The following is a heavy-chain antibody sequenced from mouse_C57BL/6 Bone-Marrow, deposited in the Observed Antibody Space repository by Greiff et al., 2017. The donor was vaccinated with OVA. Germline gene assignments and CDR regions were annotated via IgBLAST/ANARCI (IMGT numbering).Heavy chain of an antibody. Sequence: VMLVESGAELVRPGTSVKVSCKASGYAFTNYLIEWVKQRPGQGLEWIGVINPGSGGTNYNEKFKGKATLTADKSSSTAYMQLSSLTSEDSAVYFCASGDGFAYWGQGTLVTVSA. V-gene: IGHV1-54*01. CDR1: GYAFTNYL. CDR2: INPGSGGT. J-gene: IGHJ3*01. D-gene: IGHD3-3*01. CDR3: ASGDGFAY.